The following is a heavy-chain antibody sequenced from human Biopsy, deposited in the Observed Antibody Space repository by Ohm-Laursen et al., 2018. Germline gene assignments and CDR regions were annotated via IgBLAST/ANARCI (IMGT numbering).Heavy chain of an antibody. D-gene: IGHD2-8*01. J-gene: IGHJ4*02. CDR2: ISASGNHI. CDR3: ARDGEAKYCKHGVCPSDF. CDR1: GFDFSDYS. Sequence: SLRLSCAASGFDFSDYSMSWVRQAPGKGLERVSSISASGNHIYYTDSVKGRFTVSRDNGKNSVYLQMNSLRVEDTAVYYCARDGEAKYCKHGVCPSDFWGQGTLVTVSS. V-gene: IGHV3-21*01.